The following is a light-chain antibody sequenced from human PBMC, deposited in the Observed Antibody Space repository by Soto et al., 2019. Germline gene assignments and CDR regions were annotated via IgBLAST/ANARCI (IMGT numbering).Light chain of an antibody. J-gene: IGLJ3*02. CDR3: SSYATSSTLVL. CDR2: DVN. Sequence: QSALTQPASVSGSPGQSITISCTGTSSDVGGSNHVSWYQQHPGKAPKLMIFDVNSRPSGVSNRFSGSKSGNTASLSISGLQAEDEAEYYCSSYATSSTLVLFGGGTKLTVL. V-gene: IGLV2-14*01. CDR1: SSDVGGSNH.